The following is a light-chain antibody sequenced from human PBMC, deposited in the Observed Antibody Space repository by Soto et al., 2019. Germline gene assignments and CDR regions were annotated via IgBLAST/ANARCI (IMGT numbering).Light chain of an antibody. V-gene: IGKV3-20*01. CDR1: ESVDSAY. CDR2: GAS. CDR3: QRCGGSPWT. Sequence: FVLTQSPGTLSLSPGESATLSCRASESVDSAYFAWFQQKPGQAPRLLIYGASTRASGIPDRFSASGSGTDFTLTISRLEPEDFAVYYSQRCGGSPWTFGQGTRVEIK. J-gene: IGKJ1*01.